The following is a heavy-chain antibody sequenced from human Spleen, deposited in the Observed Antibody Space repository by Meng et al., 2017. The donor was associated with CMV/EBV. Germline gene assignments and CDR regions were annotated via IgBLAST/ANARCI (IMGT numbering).Heavy chain of an antibody. V-gene: IGHV3-30*04. CDR1: GFTFSSDA. D-gene: IGHD5-12*01. Sequence: ASGFTFSSDAMHWVRQATGKGLEWVAVISYDGSNKYYADSVKGRFTISRDNSKNTLYLQMNSLRAEDTAVYYCARDYSGYSLRGFDYWGQGTLVTVSS. CDR3: ARDYSGYSLRGFDY. CDR2: ISYDGSNK. J-gene: IGHJ4*02.